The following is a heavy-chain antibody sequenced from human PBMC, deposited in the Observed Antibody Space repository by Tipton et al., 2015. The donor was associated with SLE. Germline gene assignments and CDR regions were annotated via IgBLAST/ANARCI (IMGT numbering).Heavy chain of an antibody. CDR1: GFTFSGYT. CDR2: INWNGDLA. J-gene: IGHJ4*02. CDR3: AKGDSVNSLNYFDF. Sequence: SLRLSCAASGFTFSGYTMSWVRQAPGKGLEWVSVINWNGDLALYADSVKGRFTISRDNSKNALYLQMNSLRPEDTALYYCAKGDSVNSLNYFDFWGQGTLVTVSS. D-gene: IGHD5/OR15-5a*01. V-gene: IGHV3-43*01.